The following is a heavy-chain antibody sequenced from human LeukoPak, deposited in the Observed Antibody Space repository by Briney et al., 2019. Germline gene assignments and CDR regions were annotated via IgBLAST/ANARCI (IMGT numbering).Heavy chain of an antibody. CDR2: IYPGDSDT. V-gene: IGHV5-51*01. J-gene: IGHJ6*02. CDR1: GYRFTSSW. Sequence: GESLKISCKGSGYRFTSSWISWVRPMPGKGLEWMEIIYPGDSDTRYSPSFQGQVTISADKSISTAYLQLSSLKASDTAIYYCARSTSDYYGLGVWGQGTTVTVSS. CDR3: ARSTSDYYGLGV.